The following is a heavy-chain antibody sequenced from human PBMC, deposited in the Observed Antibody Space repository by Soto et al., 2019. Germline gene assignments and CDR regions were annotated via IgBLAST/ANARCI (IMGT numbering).Heavy chain of an antibody. CDR2: FYHSGST. D-gene: IGHD3-22*01. Sequence: QVQLLESGPGLVKPSQTLSLTCTVSHGSMDSRDHYWSWIRQSPGRGLEWIGHFYHSGSTYSNPSLKSRATISVDRSKNHFSLQLRSVTAADTAVYYCARGRSTSGYPNFDPWGQGTLVTVSS. J-gene: IGHJ5*02. V-gene: IGHV4-30-4*01. CDR3: ARGRSTSGYPNFDP. CDR1: HGSMDSRDHY.